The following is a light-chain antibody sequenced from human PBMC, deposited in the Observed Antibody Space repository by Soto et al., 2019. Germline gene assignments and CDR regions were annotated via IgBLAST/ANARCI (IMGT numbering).Light chain of an antibody. V-gene: IGKV1-9*01. Sequence: DIPLTQSPSFLSASVGDRVTITCRASQGISSYLAWYQQKPGKAPKLLIYAASILQSGVPSRFSGSGSGTEFTITMNILQPEDFATHYCQQPNSYPFTFGPGTKVDIK. J-gene: IGKJ3*01. CDR3: QQPNSYPFT. CDR1: QGISSY. CDR2: AAS.